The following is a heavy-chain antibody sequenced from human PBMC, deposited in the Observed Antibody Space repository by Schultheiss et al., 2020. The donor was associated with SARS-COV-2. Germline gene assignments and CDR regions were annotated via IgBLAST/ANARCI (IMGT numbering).Heavy chain of an antibody. J-gene: IGHJ5*02. CDR2: INHSGST. Sequence: SQTLSLTCAVYGGSFSGYYWSWIRQPPGKGLEWIGEINHSGSTNYNPSLKSRVTISVDTSKNQFSLKLSSVTAADTAVYYCARKYYDFWSGYSRVRFDPWGQGTLVTGSS. CDR3: ARKYYDFWSGYSRVRFDP. CDR1: GGSFSGYY. D-gene: IGHD3-3*01. V-gene: IGHV4-34*01.